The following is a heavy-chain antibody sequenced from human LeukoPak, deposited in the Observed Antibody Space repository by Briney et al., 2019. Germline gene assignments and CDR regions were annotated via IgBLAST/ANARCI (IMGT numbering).Heavy chain of an antibody. Sequence: SETLSLTCTVSGVSITSGSYYYNWIRQPAGKGLEWIGHIYTDGTTNYDPSLKSRITISLDASKNQFSLELTSVTAADTAVYYCTRDVVEYTRSPGYWGQGTLVTISS. CDR2: IYTDGTT. J-gene: IGHJ4*02. D-gene: IGHD6-6*01. CDR1: GVSITSGSYY. V-gene: IGHV4-61*09. CDR3: TRDVVEYTRSPGY.